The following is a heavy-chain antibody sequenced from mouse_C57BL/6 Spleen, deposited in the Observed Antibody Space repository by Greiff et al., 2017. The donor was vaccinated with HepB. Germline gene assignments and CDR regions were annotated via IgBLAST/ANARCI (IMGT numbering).Heavy chain of an antibody. CDR2: IDPSDSYT. CDR3: ARSGYYGSSYPFAY. V-gene: IGHV1-69*01. CDR1: GYTFTSYW. D-gene: IGHD1-1*01. Sequence: VQLQQSGAELVMPGASVKLSCKASGYTFTSYWMHWVKQRPGQGLEWIGEIDPSDSYTNYNQKFKGKSTLTVDKSSSTAYMQLSSLTSEDSAVYYWARSGYYGSSYPFAYWGQGTLVTVSA. J-gene: IGHJ3*01.